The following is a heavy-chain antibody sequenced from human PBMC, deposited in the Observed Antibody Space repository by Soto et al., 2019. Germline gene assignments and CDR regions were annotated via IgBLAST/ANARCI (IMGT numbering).Heavy chain of an antibody. Sequence: GGSLRLSCAASGFTFSNYWMHWVRQAPGKGLVWVSFINPDASTASYADSVRGRFTISRDNAKNTVFLQMNSLRAEDTAVYYCARDRGWSLFDYWGQGTLVTVSS. V-gene: IGHV3-74*01. D-gene: IGHD6-19*01. J-gene: IGHJ4*02. CDR1: GFTFSNYW. CDR2: INPDASTA. CDR3: ARDRGWSLFDY.